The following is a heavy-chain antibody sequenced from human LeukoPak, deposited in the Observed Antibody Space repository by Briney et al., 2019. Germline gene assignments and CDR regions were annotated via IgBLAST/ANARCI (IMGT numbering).Heavy chain of an antibody. CDR1: GFSFSESW. Sequence: GGSLRLSCAASGFSFSESWMNWLRQAPGKGLEWVGRVKRKSDGETTDYPAPVKGSFTISRDDSKNTLYLQMNSLKVEDTAVYYCTSRVVTTNDYWGQGALVTVSS. CDR2: VKRKSDGETT. J-gene: IGHJ4*02. CDR3: TSRVVTTNDY. V-gene: IGHV3-15*01. D-gene: IGHD2-21*02.